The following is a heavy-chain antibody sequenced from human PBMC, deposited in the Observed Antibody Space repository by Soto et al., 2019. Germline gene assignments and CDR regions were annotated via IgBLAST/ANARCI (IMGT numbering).Heavy chain of an antibody. CDR2: IFATSTTI. CDR1: GFTFSSYS. CDR3: ARDKDWAFDY. D-gene: IGHD3-9*01. J-gene: IGHJ4*02. V-gene: IGHV3-48*04. Sequence: PGGSLRLSCVASGFTFSSYSMVWVRQAPGEGLYWFSYIFATSTTIYYADSVKGRFTVSRDNTQNSLFLLMNSLRAEDTAIYYCARDKDWAFDYWGQGTLVTVSS.